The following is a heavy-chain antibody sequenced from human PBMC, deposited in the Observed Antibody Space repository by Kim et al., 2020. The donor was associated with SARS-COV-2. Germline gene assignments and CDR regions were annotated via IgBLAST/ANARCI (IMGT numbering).Heavy chain of an antibody. J-gene: IGHJ6*03. CDR1: GGSFSGYY. CDR2: INHSGST. Sequence: SETLSLTCAVYGGSFSGYYWSWIRQPPGKGLEWIGEINHSGSTNYNPSLKSRVTISVDTSKNQFSLKLSSVTAADTAVYYCARPGKLLRNYYYMDVWGKG. D-gene: IGHD3-22*01. CDR3: ARPGKLLRNYYYMDV. V-gene: IGHV4-34*01.